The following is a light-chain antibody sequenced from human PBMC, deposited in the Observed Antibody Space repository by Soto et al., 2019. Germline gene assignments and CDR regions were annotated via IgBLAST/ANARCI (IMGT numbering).Light chain of an antibody. CDR1: QDISNY. V-gene: IGKV1-33*01. Sequence: DIHMTQSPSSLSASVGDRVTITCQASQDISNYLNWYQQKPGKAPKLLIYDASNLETGVPSRFSGSGSGTDFTFTISDLQPEDFATYYCLQDYTYPRTFGQGTKVDIK. CDR2: DAS. CDR3: LQDYTYPRT. J-gene: IGKJ1*01.